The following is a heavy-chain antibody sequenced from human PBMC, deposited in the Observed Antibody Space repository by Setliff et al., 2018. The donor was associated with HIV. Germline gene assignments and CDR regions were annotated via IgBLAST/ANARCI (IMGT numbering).Heavy chain of an antibody. Sequence: SETLSLTCTVSGGSISSGYHYWSWIRQHPGKGLEWIGYIYYSGNPFYNPSLRSRVTISLDTSKNQFSLKLSSVTAADTAVYYCARGFDYAQRPPLYYFDYWGQGTLVTVSS. CDR3: ARGFDYAQRPPLYYFDY. J-gene: IGHJ4*02. CDR2: IYYSGNP. CDR1: GGSISSGYHY. V-gene: IGHV4-31*03. D-gene: IGHD2-2*01.